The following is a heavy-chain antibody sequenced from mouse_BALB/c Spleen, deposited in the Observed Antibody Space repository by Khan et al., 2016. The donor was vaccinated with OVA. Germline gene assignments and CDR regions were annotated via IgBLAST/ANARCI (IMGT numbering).Heavy chain of an antibody. D-gene: IGHD2-3*01. CDR1: GYSITSGYA. J-gene: IGHJ4*01. V-gene: IGHV3-1*02. Sequence: EVQLQESGPDLVKPSQSLSLTCTVTGYSITSGYAWHWIRQFPGNKMEWMAYIYYSGSINYNPSLKSRISVTRDTSKNPFFLQLNSVTSEDTATYYCTRDGNNMNYWGQGTSVTVSS. CDR3: TRDGNNMNY. CDR2: IYYSGSI.